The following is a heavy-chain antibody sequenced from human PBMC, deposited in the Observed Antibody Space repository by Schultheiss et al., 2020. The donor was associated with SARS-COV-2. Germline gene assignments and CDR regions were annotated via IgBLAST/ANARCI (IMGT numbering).Heavy chain of an antibody. CDR3: ARVSPVTGTKGSAFDI. J-gene: IGHJ3*02. Sequence: SETLSLTCTVSGGSISSYYWGWIRQPPGEGLEWIGNIYHSGSTYYNPSLKSRVTISVDMSKNQFSLKLSSVTAADTAVYYCARVSPVTGTKGSAFDIWGQGTMVTVSS. CDR2: IYHSGST. CDR1: GGSISSYY. D-gene: IGHD6-19*01. V-gene: IGHV4-38-2*02.